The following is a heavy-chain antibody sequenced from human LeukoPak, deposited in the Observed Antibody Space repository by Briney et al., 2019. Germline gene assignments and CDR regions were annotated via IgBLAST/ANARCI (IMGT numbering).Heavy chain of an antibody. V-gene: IGHV3-11*01. J-gene: IGHJ5*02. CDR2: ISSSGSTI. CDR3: AREGTYYYDSSGYLGWFDP. CDR1: GFTFSDYY. D-gene: IGHD3-22*01. Sequence: PGGSLRLSCAASGFTFSDYYMSWIRQAPGKGLEWVSYISSSGSTIYYADSVKGRFTISRDNAKNSLYLQMNSLRAEDTAVYYCAREGTYYYDSSGYLGWFDPWGQGTLVTVS.